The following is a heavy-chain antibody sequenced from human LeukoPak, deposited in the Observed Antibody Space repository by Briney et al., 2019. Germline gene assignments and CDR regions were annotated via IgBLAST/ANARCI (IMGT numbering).Heavy chain of an antibody. V-gene: IGHV1-18*01. CDR1: GYTFTSYG. J-gene: IGHJ4*02. CDR3: AVNDCNKNFDY. CDR2: ISGHNGNT. D-gene: IGHD2-21*02. Sequence: ASVKVSCKASGYTFTSYGITWVRQAPGQGPEWMGWISGHNGNTNYAQKLQGRVTMTTDTSTSTAYMELRSLRSDDTAVYYCAVNDCNKNFDYWGQGTLVTVSS.